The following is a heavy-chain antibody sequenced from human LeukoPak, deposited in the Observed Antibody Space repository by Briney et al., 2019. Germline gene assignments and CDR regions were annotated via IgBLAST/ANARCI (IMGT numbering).Heavy chain of an antibody. CDR1: GGSISSPNSY. CDR2: IFYDGTT. Sequence: SETLSLTCTVSGGSISSPNSYWGWIRQPPGKGLEWIGSIFYDGTTYYNPSLKSRVTISVDTSKSQFSLIRRSVTAADTAVYYCARRVVAGTTVDFWGQGNLVTVSS. CDR3: ARRVVAGTTVDF. J-gene: IGHJ4*02. D-gene: IGHD6-19*01. V-gene: IGHV4-39*01.